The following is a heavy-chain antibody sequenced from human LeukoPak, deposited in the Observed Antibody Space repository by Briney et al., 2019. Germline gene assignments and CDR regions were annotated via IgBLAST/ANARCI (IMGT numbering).Heavy chain of an antibody. Sequence: SVKVSCKASGGTFSSYAISWVRQAPGQGLEWMGGIIPIFGTANYAQKFQGRVTITADESTSTAYMELSSLRSEDTAVYYCARGKDCSSTSCYSEVNNWFDPWGQGALVTVSS. D-gene: IGHD2-2*01. CDR2: IIPIFGTA. CDR3: ARGKDCSSTSCYSEVNNWFDP. CDR1: GGTFSSYA. J-gene: IGHJ5*02. V-gene: IGHV1-69*13.